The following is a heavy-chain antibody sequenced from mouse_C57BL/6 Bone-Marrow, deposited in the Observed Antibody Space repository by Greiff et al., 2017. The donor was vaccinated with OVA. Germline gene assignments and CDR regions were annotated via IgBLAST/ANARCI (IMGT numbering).Heavy chain of an antibody. CDR1: GYTFTSYW. D-gene: IGHD1-1*01. CDR2: IHPNSGST. Sequence: QVQLQQSGAELVKPGASVKLSCKASGYTFTSYWMHWVKQRPGQGLEWIGMIHPNSGSTNYNEKFKSKATLTVDKSSSTAYMQLSSLTSEDSAVYYCARGGVVALYYAMDYWGQGTSVTVSS. CDR3: ARGGVVALYYAMDY. J-gene: IGHJ4*01. V-gene: IGHV1-64*01.